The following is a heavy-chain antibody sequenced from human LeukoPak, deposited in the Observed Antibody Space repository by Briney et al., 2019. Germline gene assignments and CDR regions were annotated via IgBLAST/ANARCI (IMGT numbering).Heavy chain of an antibody. J-gene: IGHJ4*02. D-gene: IGHD4/OR15-4a*01. V-gene: IGHV3-53*01. CDR1: GFTFSDYY. Sequence: GGSLRLSCAASGFTFSDYYMSWIRQAPGKGLVWVSFIYNSSRIHYSDSVKGRFTISRDNSKNTLYLQMNSLRAEDTAVYYCARRAGAYSHPYDYWGQGTLVTVSS. CDR3: ARRAGAYSHPYDY. CDR2: IYNSSRI.